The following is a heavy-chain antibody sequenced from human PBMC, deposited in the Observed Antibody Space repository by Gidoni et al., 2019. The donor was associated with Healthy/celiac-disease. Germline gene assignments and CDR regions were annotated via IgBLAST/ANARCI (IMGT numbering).Heavy chain of an antibody. D-gene: IGHD4-17*01. V-gene: IGHV3-48*02. Sequence: EVQLVESGGGLVQPGGSLRLSCAASGLPFSSYSMNWVRQAPGKGLEWVSYISSSSSTIYYADSVKGRFTISRDNAKNSLYLQMNSLRDEDTAVYYCARENTVTQPTHYYYGMDVWGQGTTVTVSS. CDR1: GLPFSSYS. CDR2: ISSSSSTI. CDR3: ARENTVTQPTHYYYGMDV. J-gene: IGHJ6*02.